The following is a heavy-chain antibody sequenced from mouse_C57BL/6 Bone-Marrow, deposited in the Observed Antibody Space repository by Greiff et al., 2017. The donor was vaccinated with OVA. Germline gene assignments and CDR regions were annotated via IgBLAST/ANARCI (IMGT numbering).Heavy chain of an antibody. Sequence: QVQLQQPGAELVKPGASVKVSCKASGYTFTSYWMHWVKQRPGQGLEWIGRIHPSDSDTNYNQKFKGKATLTVDKSSSTAYMQLSSLTSEDSAVYYCAITLHCYGSSYDPYYYAMDYWGQGTSVTVSS. CDR1: GYTFTSYW. D-gene: IGHD1-1*01. CDR2: IHPSDSDT. V-gene: IGHV1-74*01. J-gene: IGHJ4*01. CDR3: AITLHCYGSSYDPYYYAMDY.